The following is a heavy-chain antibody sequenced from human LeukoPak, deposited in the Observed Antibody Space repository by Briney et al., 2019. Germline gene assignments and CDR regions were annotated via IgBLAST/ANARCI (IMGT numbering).Heavy chain of an antibody. D-gene: IGHD3-9*01. J-gene: IGHJ4*02. Sequence: GASVKVSCKASGYTFTSYGISWVRQAPGQGLEWMGWISAYNGNTNYAQKLQGRVTMTTDTSTSTAYMELRSLRSDDTDVYYCARYPRDYWLSPIFDYWGQGTLVTVSS. CDR3: ARYPRDYWLSPIFDY. CDR1: GYTFTSYG. CDR2: ISAYNGNT. V-gene: IGHV1-18*01.